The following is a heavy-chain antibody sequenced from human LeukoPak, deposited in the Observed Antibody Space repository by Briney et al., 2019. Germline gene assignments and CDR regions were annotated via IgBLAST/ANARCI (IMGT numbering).Heavy chain of an antibody. CDR2: IYSGGGT. Sequence: GGSLRLSCAASGFTVSSNYMSWVRQAPGKGLEWVSVIYSGGGTYYADSVKGRFTIPRVNSKNALYLQMNSLRAEDTAVYYCAREYYYDSSGPLGSDYWGQGTLVTVSS. CDR3: AREYYYDSSGPLGSDY. D-gene: IGHD3-22*01. J-gene: IGHJ4*02. CDR1: GFTVSSNY. V-gene: IGHV3-66*01.